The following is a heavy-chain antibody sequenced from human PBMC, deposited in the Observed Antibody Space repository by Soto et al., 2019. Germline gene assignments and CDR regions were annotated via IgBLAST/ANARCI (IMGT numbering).Heavy chain of an antibody. CDR3: AREKWLVRRNDPFDI. CDR1: EGTLSGHA. Sequence: SSVKVSCKASEGTLSGHAIIWVRQAPGQGLEWMGGINPFSGSTTYAQKFQGRVTLTRDTSTNTVNMELSSLRSEDTAVYYCAREKWLVRRNDPFDIWGQGTMVTVSS. CDR2: INPFSGST. J-gene: IGHJ3*02. D-gene: IGHD6-19*01. V-gene: IGHV1-69*05.